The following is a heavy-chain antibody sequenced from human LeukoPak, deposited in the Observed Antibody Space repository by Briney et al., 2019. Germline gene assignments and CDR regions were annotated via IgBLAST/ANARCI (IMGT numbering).Heavy chain of an antibody. CDR2: IYYSGST. J-gene: IGHJ6*02. D-gene: IGHD2-2*02. V-gene: IGHV4-59*12. Sequence: SETLSLTCTVSGGSISSYYWSWIRQPPGKGLEWIGYIYYSGSTNYNPSLKSRVTISVDTSKNQFSLKLSSVTAADTAVYYCARDARLLYGYYYYYGMDVWGQGTTVTVSS. CDR1: GGSISSYY. CDR3: ARDARLLYGYYYYYGMDV.